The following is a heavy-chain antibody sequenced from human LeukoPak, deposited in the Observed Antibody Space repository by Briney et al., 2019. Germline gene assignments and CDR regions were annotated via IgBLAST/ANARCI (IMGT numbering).Heavy chain of an antibody. CDR2: ISDDGSKI. D-gene: IGHD3-3*01. CDR1: GFTFRSYG. V-gene: IGHV3-30*18. Sequence: PGGSLRLSCRASGFTFRSYGMYWVRQAPGKGLECVAVISDDGSKIYYADSVKGRFTVSRDNSRSTLYLQMNSLRAEDTAVYYCAKGDRYTIFGVVIDWGQGTLVTVSS. J-gene: IGHJ4*02. CDR3: AKGDRYTIFGVVID.